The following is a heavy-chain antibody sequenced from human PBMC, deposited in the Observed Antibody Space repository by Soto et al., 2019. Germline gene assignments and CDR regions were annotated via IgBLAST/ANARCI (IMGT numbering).Heavy chain of an antibody. CDR3: ARAYYSSTSCYFDY. J-gene: IGHJ4*02. CDR1: GGTFSSYS. Sequence: QVQLVQSGAEVKKPGSSVKVSCKASGGTFSSYSISWVRQAPGQGLEWMGRIIPILNITNYAQKFQGRVTITADKSTSTAYMELSSLRSEDTAVYYCARAYYSSTSCYFDYWGQGTLVTVSS. CDR2: IIPILNIT. D-gene: IGHD2-2*01. V-gene: IGHV1-69*02.